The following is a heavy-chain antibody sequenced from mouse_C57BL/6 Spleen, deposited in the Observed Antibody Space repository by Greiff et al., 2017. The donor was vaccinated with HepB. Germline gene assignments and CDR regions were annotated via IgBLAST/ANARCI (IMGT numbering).Heavy chain of an antibody. V-gene: IGHV6-6*01. CDR2: IRNKANNHAT. CDR3: TRPTGTGYFDY. CDR1: GFTFSDAW. J-gene: IGHJ2*01. Sequence: EVHLVESGGGLVQPGGSMKLSCAASGFTFSDAWMDWVRQSPEKGLEWVAEIRNKANNHATYYAESVKGRFTISRDDSKSSVYLQMNSLRAEDTGIYYCTRPTGTGYFDYWGQGTTLTVSS. D-gene: IGHD4-1*02.